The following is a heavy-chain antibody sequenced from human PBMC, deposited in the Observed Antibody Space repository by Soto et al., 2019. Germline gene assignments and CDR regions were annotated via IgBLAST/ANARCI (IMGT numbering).Heavy chain of an antibody. CDR2: ISYDGSLK. V-gene: IGHV3-30*18. Sequence: QVHLVESGGGVVQPGRSLRLSCTASGFTFSSYGMSWVRQAPGKGLEWMTIISYDGSLKYYADSVKGRFTVSRDNSKNNLYLQMNSLRADDTAVYYCAKEIKPVSSPWDFDYWGQGTLVTVSS. CDR3: AKEIKPVSSPWDFDY. CDR1: GFTFSSYG. J-gene: IGHJ4*02. D-gene: IGHD1-26*01.